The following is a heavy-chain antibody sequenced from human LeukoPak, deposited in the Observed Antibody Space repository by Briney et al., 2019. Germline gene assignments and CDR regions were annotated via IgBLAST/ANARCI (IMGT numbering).Heavy chain of an antibody. CDR3: ARGASSSWYSYY. Sequence: TGGSLRLSCAASGFTFSSYSMNWVRQAPGKGLEWVSSISSSSSYIYYADSVKGRFTISRDNAKNSLYLQMNSLRAEDTAVYYCARGASSSWYSYYWGQGTLVTVSS. J-gene: IGHJ4*02. CDR1: GFTFSSYS. CDR2: ISSSSSYI. V-gene: IGHV3-21*01. D-gene: IGHD6-13*01.